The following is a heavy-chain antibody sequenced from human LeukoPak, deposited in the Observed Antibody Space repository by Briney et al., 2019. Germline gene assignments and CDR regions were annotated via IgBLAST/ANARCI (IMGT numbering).Heavy chain of an antibody. CDR3: ARHGPQWVVTLSRASMDF. CDR2: IYYSGSN. J-gene: IGHJ6*02. Sequence: SETLSLTCTVSGGSISSSSYYWVWIRQPPGKELEGIGCIYYSGSNYSNPHLRSRVTISVATSKNQFSLKLSSVTAADMSVCSCARHGPQWVVTLSRASMDFWGQGTTVTVSS. CDR1: GGSISSSSYY. D-gene: IGHD6-19*01. V-gene: IGHV4-39*01.